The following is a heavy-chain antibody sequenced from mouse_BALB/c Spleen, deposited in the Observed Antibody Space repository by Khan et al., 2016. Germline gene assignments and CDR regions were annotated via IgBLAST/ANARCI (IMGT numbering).Heavy chain of an antibody. D-gene: IGHD1-1*01. Sequence: EVQLQESGPGLVKPSQSLSLTCTVTGYSITSDYAWNWIRQFPGNKLEWMGYISYSGSTSYNPSLKSRISITRDTSKNKFFLQLNSVTTEDTATYYCARYYYGSNYFDYWGQGTTLTVSS. CDR1: GYSITSDYA. CDR2: ISYSGST. V-gene: IGHV3-2*02. J-gene: IGHJ2*01. CDR3: ARYYYGSNYFDY.